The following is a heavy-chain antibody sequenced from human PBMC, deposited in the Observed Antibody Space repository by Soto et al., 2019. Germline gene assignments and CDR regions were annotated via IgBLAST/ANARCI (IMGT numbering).Heavy chain of an antibody. CDR2: ISYDGSNK. V-gene: IGHV3-30-3*01. CDR3: ARDPSKRNCGGGSCYPYYFDY. CDR1: GFTFSSYA. D-gene: IGHD2-15*01. J-gene: IGHJ4*02. Sequence: GGSLRLSCAASGFTFSSYAMHWVRQAPGKGLEWVAVISYDGSNKYYADSVKGRFTISRDNSKNTLYLQMNSLRAEDTAVYYCARDPSKRNCGGGSCYPYYFDYWGQGTLVTVSS.